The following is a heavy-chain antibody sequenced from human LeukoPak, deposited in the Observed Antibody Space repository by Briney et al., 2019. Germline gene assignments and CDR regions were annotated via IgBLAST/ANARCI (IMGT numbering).Heavy chain of an antibody. CDR3: ARDYNFAFDY. CDR2: ICISSSTI. V-gene: IGHV3-48*02. CDR1: GFTFSSYT. J-gene: IGHJ4*02. D-gene: IGHD1-1*01. Sequence: GGSLRLSCAASGFTFSSYTMNWVRQAPGKGLEWLSYICISSSTIYYADSVKGRFTISRDNAKNSLYLQMNSLRDEDTAVYYCARDYNFAFDYWGQGTLVTVSS.